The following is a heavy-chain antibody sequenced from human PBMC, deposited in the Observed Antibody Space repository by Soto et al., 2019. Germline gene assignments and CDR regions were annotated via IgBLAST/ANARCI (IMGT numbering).Heavy chain of an antibody. J-gene: IGHJ3*02. V-gene: IGHV4-31*03. CDR2: IYYSGST. CDR1: GGSISSGGYY. D-gene: IGHD3-3*01. Sequence: QVQLQESGPGLVKPSQTLSLTCTVSGGSISSGGYYWSWIRQHPGKGLEWIGYIYYSGSTYYNPSLKSRVTISVDTSKNQFSLKLSSVTAADTAVYYCARSRTYYDFCSGYSPDAFDIWGQGTMVTVSS. CDR3: ARSRTYYDFCSGYSPDAFDI.